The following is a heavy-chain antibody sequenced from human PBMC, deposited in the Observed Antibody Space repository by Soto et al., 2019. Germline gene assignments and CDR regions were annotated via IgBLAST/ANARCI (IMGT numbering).Heavy chain of an antibody. J-gene: IGHJ4*02. CDR2: IKPDGSAT. D-gene: IGHD2-2*01. CDR3: ARADYCVPGCYYYFDY. Sequence: EVQLVESGGGLVQPGGSLRLSCAVSGFTFGSYWMNWVRLIPGKGLEWVADIKPDGSATYYVDSVKGRFTISGDNAKNSLYLQMNSMRVEDTSVYYCARADYCVPGCYYYFDYWGQGTLVTVSS. V-gene: IGHV3-7*01. CDR1: GFTFGSYW.